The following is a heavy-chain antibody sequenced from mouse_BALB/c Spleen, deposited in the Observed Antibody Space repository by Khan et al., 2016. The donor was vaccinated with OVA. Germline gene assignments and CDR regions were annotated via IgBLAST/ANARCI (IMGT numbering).Heavy chain of an antibody. CDR2: INTGGVYI. CDR1: GFTFSTYA. CDR3: ARHNYGPFAY. J-gene: IGHJ3*01. D-gene: IGHD1-1*01. V-gene: IGHV5-6*01. Sequence: EVELVESGGDLVKPGGSLKLSCAASGFTFSTYAMSWVRQTPDKRLEWVATINTGGVYIYYPDSVKGRFTISRDNAKNTLYLQMSSLRSEDTAMYYCARHNYGPFAYWGQGTLVTVSA.